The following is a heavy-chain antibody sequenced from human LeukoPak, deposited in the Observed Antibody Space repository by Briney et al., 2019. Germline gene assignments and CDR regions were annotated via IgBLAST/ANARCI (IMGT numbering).Heavy chain of an antibody. Sequence: PGGSLRLSCAASGFTFSSYGMHWVRQAPGKGLEWVAVIWYDGSNKYYADSVKGRFTISRDNSKNTLYLQMNSLRAEDTAVYYCARDPLDYSRERGDYYYYGMDVWGQGTTVTVSS. CDR1: GFTFSSYG. J-gene: IGHJ6*02. D-gene: IGHD4-11*01. V-gene: IGHV3-33*01. CDR2: IWYDGSNK. CDR3: ARDPLDYSRERGDYYYYGMDV.